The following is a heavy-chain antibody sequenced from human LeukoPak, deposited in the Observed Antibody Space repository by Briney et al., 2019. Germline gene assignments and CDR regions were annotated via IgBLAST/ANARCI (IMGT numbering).Heavy chain of an antibody. D-gene: IGHD6-13*01. J-gene: IGHJ4*02. V-gene: IGHV4-59*01. Sequence: SETLSLTCTVSGGSISSYYWSWIRQPPGKGLEWIGYIYYSGSTNYNPSLKSRVTISVDTSKNQFSLKLSSVTAADTAVYYCARAQSRSSSWQIDYWGQGTLVTVSS. CDR2: IYYSGST. CDR3: ARAQSRSSSWQIDY. CDR1: GGSISSYY.